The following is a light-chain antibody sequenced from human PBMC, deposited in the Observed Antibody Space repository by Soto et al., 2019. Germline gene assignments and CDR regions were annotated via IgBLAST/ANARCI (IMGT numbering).Light chain of an antibody. V-gene: IGKV3D-20*01. J-gene: IGKJ5*01. Sequence: EIVLTQSPATLSLSPGERATLSCGASQSVISSYLAWYQQKPGLAPRLLIYDASSRATGIPDRFSGSGSGTDCTLTISRLEPEDFAVYYCQQYGSSPITFGQGTRLEIK. CDR1: QSVISSY. CDR3: QQYGSSPIT. CDR2: DAS.